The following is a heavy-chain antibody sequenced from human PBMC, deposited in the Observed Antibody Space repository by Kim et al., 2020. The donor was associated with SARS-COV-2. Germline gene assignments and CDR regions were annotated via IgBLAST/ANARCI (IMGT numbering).Heavy chain of an antibody. J-gene: IGHJ5*02. D-gene: IGHD5-12*01. CDR3: TRHARYSGYDSWFDP. CDR1: GFTFSGSA. CDR2: IRSKANSYAT. Sequence: GGSLRLSCAASGFTFSGSAMHWVRQASGKGLEWVGRIRSKANSYATAYAASVKGRFTISRDDSKNTAYLQMNSLKTEDTAVYYCTRHARYSGYDSWFDPWGQGTLVTVSS. V-gene: IGHV3-73*01.